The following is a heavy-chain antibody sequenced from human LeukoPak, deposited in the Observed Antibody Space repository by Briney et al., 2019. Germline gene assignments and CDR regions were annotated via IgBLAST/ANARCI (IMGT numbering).Heavy chain of an antibody. Sequence: GGSLRLSCAASGFTFSSYAMSWVRQAPGKGLEWVSAISDSGGAAYYADSVKGRFTITRDNSKNTLDLQMNSLTAEDTAIYYCSKTVRYNYGWGRFDYWGQGTLVSVSS. V-gene: IGHV3-23*01. D-gene: IGHD3-10*01. CDR1: GFTFSSYA. CDR3: SKTVRYNYGWGRFDY. J-gene: IGHJ4*02. CDR2: ISDSGGAA.